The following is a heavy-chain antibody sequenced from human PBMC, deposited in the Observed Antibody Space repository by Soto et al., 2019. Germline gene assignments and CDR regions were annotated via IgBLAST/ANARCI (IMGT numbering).Heavy chain of an antibody. CDR3: ARGRGAAADYFDF. CDR1: GFTFSDYY. Sequence: GGSLRLSCAASGFTFSDYYMTWIRQAPGKGLEWVSYISSSTSHTNYADSVRGRFTISRDNAKNSLFLQMNSLRAEDTAVYYCARGRGAAADYFDFWGQGTLVTVSS. V-gene: IGHV3-11*05. J-gene: IGHJ4*02. CDR2: ISSSTSHT. D-gene: IGHD6-13*01.